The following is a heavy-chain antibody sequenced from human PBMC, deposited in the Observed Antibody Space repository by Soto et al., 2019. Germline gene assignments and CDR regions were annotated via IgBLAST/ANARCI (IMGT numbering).Heavy chain of an antibody. CDR1: GASVSSNSAA. V-gene: IGHV6-1*01. D-gene: IGHD2-15*01. J-gene: IGHJ4*02. CDR2: TYYRSKWYN. Sequence: PSQTLSLTCAISGASVSSNSAAWNWIRQSPSRGLEWLGRTYYRSKWYNDYAISVKSRITINPDTSKNQFSLQLNSVIPEDTAVSYCARAHLGSEPSTLRPLDVRGQGTLGTVSS. CDR3: ARAHLGSEPSTLRPLDV.